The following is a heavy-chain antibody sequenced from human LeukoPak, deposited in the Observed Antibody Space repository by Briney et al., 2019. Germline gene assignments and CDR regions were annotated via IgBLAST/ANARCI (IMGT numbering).Heavy chain of an antibody. Sequence: KPSETLSLTCTVSGGSISTYYWSWIRQPPGKGLEWIGYIYYSGSTNYNPSLKSRVTISGDTSKNQFSLKLSSVTAADTAVDYCAKSYGGNFLDYGGQGTLVTVSS. CDR2: IYYSGST. V-gene: IGHV4-59*01. D-gene: IGHD4-23*01. J-gene: IGHJ4*02. CDR1: GGSISTYY. CDR3: AKSYGGNFLDY.